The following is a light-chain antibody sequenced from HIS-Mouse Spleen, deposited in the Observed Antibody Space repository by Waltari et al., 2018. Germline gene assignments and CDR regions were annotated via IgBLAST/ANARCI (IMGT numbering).Light chain of an antibody. CDR3: QSYDSSNWV. Sequence: NFMLTQPHSVSESPGKTVTISCTGSSGSIATNYVQWYQQRPGSAPTTVISVDNQRPSGVPDRFSCSIDSASNSASLTISGLKTEDEADYYCQSYDSSNWVFGGGTKLTVL. CDR2: VDN. V-gene: IGLV6-57*02. CDR1: SGSIATNY. J-gene: IGLJ3*02.